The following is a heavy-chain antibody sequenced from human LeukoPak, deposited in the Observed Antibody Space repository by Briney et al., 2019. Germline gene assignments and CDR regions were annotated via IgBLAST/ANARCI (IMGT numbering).Heavy chain of an antibody. D-gene: IGHD3-10*01. CDR1: GGSISSYY. CDR2: IYYSGST. CDR3: ARDYLRYYGSGSPRPV. V-gene: IGHV4-59*01. Sequence: PSETLSLTCTVSGGSISSYYWSWIRQPPGKGLEWIGYIYYSGSTNYNPSLKSRVTISVDTSKNQFSLKLSSVTAADTAVYYCARDYLRYYGSGSPRPVWGKGTTVTVSS. J-gene: IGHJ6*04.